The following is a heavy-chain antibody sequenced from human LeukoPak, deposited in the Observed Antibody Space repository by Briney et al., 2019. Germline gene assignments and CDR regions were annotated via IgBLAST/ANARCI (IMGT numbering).Heavy chain of an antibody. CDR3: ARYSGSYNFDY. D-gene: IGHD1-26*01. CDR2: ISSSSSYI. V-gene: IGHV3-21*01. Sequence: KTGGSLRLSCAASGFTFSSCSMNWVRQAPGKGLEWVSSISSSSSYIYYADSVKGRFTISRDNAKNSLYLQMNSLRAEDTAVYYCARYSGSYNFDYWGQGTLVTVSS. J-gene: IGHJ4*02. CDR1: GFTFSSCS.